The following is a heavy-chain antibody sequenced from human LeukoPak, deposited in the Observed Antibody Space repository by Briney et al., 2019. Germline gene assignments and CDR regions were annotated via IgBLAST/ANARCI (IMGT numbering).Heavy chain of an antibody. J-gene: IGHJ4*02. D-gene: IGHD2-15*01. V-gene: IGHV1-69*05. CDR3: GRKAGDCGGGSCYSIDY. CDR1: GGSFSSEA. Sequence: SVKVSCKAFGGSFSSEAISWVRQAPGQGLEWVGGIIPIFGTANYAQKFQGRVTITTDESTTTAYMEVSSLRSEDTAVYYCGRKAGDCGGGSCYSIDYWGQGTLVTVSS. CDR2: IIPIFGTA.